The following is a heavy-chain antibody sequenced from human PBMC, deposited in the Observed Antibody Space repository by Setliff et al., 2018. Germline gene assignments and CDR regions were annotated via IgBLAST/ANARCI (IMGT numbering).Heavy chain of an antibody. CDR2: IYYTGKT. J-gene: IGHJ4*02. D-gene: IGHD5-18*01. CDR1: GGSINGHY. Sequence: SETLSLTCTISGGSINGHYWSWIRQPPGKGLEWIGNIYYTGKTNYNHSLESRVTISVDTSKNQFTLKVNSVTAADTAVYYCARSSPSGDSYGPLDYWGQGTLVTVSS. V-gene: IGHV4-59*11. CDR3: ARSSPSGDSYGPLDY.